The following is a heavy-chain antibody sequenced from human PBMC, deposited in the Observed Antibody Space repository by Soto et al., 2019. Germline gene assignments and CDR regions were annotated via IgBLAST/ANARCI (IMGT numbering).Heavy chain of an antibody. V-gene: IGHV3-15*07. J-gene: IGHJ4*02. CDR3: TTDSGYYDFWSGYYKFDY. D-gene: IGHD3-3*01. CDR2: IKSKTDGGTT. Sequence: PGGSLRLSCAASGFTFSNAWMNWVRQAPGKGLEWVGRIKSKTDGGTTDYAAPVKGRFTISRDDSKNTLYLQMNSLKTEDTAVYYCTTDSGYYDFWSGYYKFDYWGQGTLVTVSS. CDR1: GFTFSNAW.